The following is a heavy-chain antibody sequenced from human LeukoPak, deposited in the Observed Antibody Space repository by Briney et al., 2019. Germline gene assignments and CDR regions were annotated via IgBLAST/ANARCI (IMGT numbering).Heavy chain of an antibody. J-gene: IGHJ4*02. CDR1: GFTFDDYA. CDR3: AKRGTAFGELLPYCFDY. CDR2: ISWNSGSI. D-gene: IGHD3-10*01. Sequence: QPGRSLRLSCAASGFTFDDYAMHWVRQAPGKGLEWVSGISWNSGSIGYADSVKGRFTISRDNAKNSLYLQMNSLRAEDTALYYCAKRGTAFGELLPYCFDYWGREPWSPSPQ. V-gene: IGHV3-9*01.